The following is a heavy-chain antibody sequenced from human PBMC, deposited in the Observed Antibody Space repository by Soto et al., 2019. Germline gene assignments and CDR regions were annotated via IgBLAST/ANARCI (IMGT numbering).Heavy chain of an antibody. Sequence: SETLSLTCTVSSGSISVTNVFWGWVRQPPGKGLEWIGNIDYSGTAYFSPSLATRVTFHVDTSKNQFSLTLYSVTAADTAVYYSARITGRHLDYWGQGITVTFSS. D-gene: IGHD1-20*01. CDR1: SGSISVTNVF. J-gene: IGHJ4*02. CDR2: IDYSGTA. V-gene: IGHV4-39*01. CDR3: ARITGRHLDY.